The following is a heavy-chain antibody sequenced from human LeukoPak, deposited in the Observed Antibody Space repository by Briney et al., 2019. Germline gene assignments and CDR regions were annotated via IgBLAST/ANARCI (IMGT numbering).Heavy chain of an antibody. Sequence: GGSLRLSCAASGFTFSSNWMHWVRQGPGKGLVWVSRINPDGSRTDYAESVKGRFTISRDNAKNTLSLEMNSLGDEDTAVYYCSRDFNGRNDFWGQGTLVTVFS. CDR3: SRDFNGRNDF. D-gene: IGHD1-14*01. CDR2: INPDGSRT. CDR1: GFTFSSNW. V-gene: IGHV3-74*01. J-gene: IGHJ4*02.